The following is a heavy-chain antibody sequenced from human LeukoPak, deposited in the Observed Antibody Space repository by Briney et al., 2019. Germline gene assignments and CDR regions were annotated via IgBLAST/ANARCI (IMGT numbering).Heavy chain of an antibody. V-gene: IGHV3-48*01. D-gene: IGHD1-26*01. CDR1: GFTFSSYS. J-gene: IGHJ4*02. CDR3: ARDRLVGAAPLDY. CDR2: ISSSSSTI. Sequence: GGSLRLSCAASGFTFSSYSMNWVRQAPGKGLEWVSYISSSSSTIYYADSVKGRFTISRDNAKNSLYLQMNSLRAEDTAVYYCARDRLVGAAPLDYWGQGTLVTVSS.